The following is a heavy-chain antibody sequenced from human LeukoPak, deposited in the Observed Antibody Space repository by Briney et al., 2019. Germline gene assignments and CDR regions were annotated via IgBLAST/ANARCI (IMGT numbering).Heavy chain of an antibody. D-gene: IGHD3-22*01. V-gene: IGHV3-7*01. CDR2: IKQDGSEK. CDR3: ARDRYYDSSGYFPVDY. J-gene: IGHJ4*02. Sequence: GGSLRLSCAASGFTFSSYWMSWVRQAPGKGLEWVANIKQDGSEKYYVDSVKGRFTISRDNAKNSLYLQMNSLRAEDTAVYYCARDRYYDSSGYFPVDYWGQGTLVTVSS. CDR1: GFTFSSYW.